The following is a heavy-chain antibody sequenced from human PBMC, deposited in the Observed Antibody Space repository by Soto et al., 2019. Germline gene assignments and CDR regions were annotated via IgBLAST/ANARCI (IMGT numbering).Heavy chain of an antibody. D-gene: IGHD1-26*01. CDR3: XXXXXXXXGKWDWFDP. Sequence: DVQLLESGGDLVQPGGSLRLYCAASGFTFSDYAMSWVRQAPGRGLEWVSAIGGVGADTYYAASVKGRFTISRDNSKNTLXXXXXXXXXXXXXXXXXXXXXXXXXGKWDWFDPWGQGTLVTVSS. J-gene: IGHJ5*02. CDR1: GFTFSDYA. V-gene: IGHV3-23*01. CDR2: IGGVGADT.